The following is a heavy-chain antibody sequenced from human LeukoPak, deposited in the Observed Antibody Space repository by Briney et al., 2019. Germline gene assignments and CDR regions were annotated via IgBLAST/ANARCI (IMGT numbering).Heavy chain of an antibody. CDR2: INSVGSST. J-gene: IGHJ4*02. CDR3: ARERTSGWDAFDF. CDR1: GFTFSSFW. D-gene: IGHD6-19*01. V-gene: IGHV3-74*01. Sequence: GGSLRLSCAASGFTFSSFWMHWVRQAPGKGVVWVSRINSVGSSTSYADSVKGRFTISRDNAKNTLYLQMNSLRAEDTAVYYCARERTSGWDAFDFWGQGTLVTVSS.